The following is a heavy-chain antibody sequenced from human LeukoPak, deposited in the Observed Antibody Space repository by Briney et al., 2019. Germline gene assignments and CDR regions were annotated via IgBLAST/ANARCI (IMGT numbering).Heavy chain of an antibody. CDR1: GGSISSYY. Sequence: SETLSLTCTVSGGSISSYYWSWIRQPAGKGLEWIGRIYTSGSTNYNPSLKSRVTMSVDTSKNQFSLKLSSATAADTAVYYCARLRPNYYYYYMDVWGKGTTVTISS. V-gene: IGHV4-4*07. CDR2: IYTSGST. CDR3: ARLRPNYYYYYMDV. J-gene: IGHJ6*03.